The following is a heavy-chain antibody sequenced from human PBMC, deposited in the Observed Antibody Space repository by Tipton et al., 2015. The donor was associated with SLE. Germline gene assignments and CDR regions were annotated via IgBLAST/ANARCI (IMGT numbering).Heavy chain of an antibody. CDR2: VSRQSGSI. CDR1: GFTLDDSA. Sequence: SLRLSCAAPGFTLDDSAMHWVRQAPGKGLEWVAGVSRQSGSIGYGESVKGRFIISRDNAQNIVYLQMRSLTRDDTALYFCVKSRDYYDILTGFFDQWGQGALVTVSS. J-gene: IGHJ4*02. CDR3: VKSRDYYDILTGFFDQ. V-gene: IGHV3-9*01. D-gene: IGHD3-9*01.